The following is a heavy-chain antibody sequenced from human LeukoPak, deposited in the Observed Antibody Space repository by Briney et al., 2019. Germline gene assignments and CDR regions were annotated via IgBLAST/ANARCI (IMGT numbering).Heavy chain of an antibody. V-gene: IGHV1-18*01. CDR3: ARDASDYDFWSGYYTALGCYYYGMDV. D-gene: IGHD3-3*01. CDR2: ISAYNSNT. Sequence: ASVKVSCKASGYTFTSYGISWVRQAPGQGLEWMGWISAYNSNTNYAQKLQGRVTMTTDTSTSTAYMELRSLRSDDTAVYYCARDASDYDFWSGYYTALGCYYYGMDVWGQGTTVTVSS. J-gene: IGHJ6*02. CDR1: GYTFTSYG.